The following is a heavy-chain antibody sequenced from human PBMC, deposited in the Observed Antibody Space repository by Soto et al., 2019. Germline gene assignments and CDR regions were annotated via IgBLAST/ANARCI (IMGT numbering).Heavy chain of an antibody. V-gene: IGHV3-23*02. CDR2: ITASGGTT. D-gene: IGHD1-7*01. Sequence: GGSLRLSCAASGFTFSRYSMSWVRQAPGKGLEWVAHITASGGTTYYGDSVKGRFTISRDSSRNTLYLQMNSLRAEDTALYYCAKFIQGNWNYDAFHIWGQGTMVTVSS. J-gene: IGHJ3*02. CDR1: GFTFSRYS. CDR3: AKFIQGNWNYDAFHI.